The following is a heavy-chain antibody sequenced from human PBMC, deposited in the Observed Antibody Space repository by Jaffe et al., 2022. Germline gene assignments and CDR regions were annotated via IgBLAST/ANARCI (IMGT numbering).Heavy chain of an antibody. D-gene: IGHD6-19*01. CDR2: ISGSGGST. V-gene: IGHV3-23*01. CDR1: GFTFSSYA. CDR3: GPFPPLYTSGWHMPDISFDY. J-gene: IGHJ4*02. Sequence: EVQLLESGGGLVQPGGSLRLSCAASGFTFSSYAMSWVRQAPGKGLEWVSAISGSGGSTYYADSVKGRFTISRDNSKNTLYLQMNSLRAEDTAVYYCGPFPPLYTSGWHMPDISFDYWGQGTLVTVSS.